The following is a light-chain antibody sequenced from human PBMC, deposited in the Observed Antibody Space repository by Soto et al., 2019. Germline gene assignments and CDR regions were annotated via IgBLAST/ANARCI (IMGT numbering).Light chain of an antibody. Sequence: SVLTKPASVSETPGQSITISCTGTSRDVGGYNYVSWYQQHPGKAPKLMIYDVSNRPSGVSNRFSGSKSGNTASLTISGLQAEDEADYYCSSYTSSSTYVFGTGTKVTVL. CDR2: DVS. V-gene: IGLV2-14*01. J-gene: IGLJ1*01. CDR3: SSYTSSSTYV. CDR1: SRDVGGYNY.